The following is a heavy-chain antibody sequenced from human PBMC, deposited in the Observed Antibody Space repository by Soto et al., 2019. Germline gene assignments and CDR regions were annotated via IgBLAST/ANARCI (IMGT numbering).Heavy chain of an antibody. CDR3: AKISSITMVRGVIIKRPFDY. J-gene: IGHJ4*02. Sequence: GGSLRLSCAASGFTFSSYAMHWVRQAPGKGLEWVAVISYDGSNKYYADSVKGRFTISRDNPKNTLYLQMNSLRAEDTAVYYCAKISSITMVRGVIIKRPFDYWGQGTLVTVSS. V-gene: IGHV3-30-3*02. D-gene: IGHD3-10*01. CDR1: GFTFSSYA. CDR2: ISYDGSNK.